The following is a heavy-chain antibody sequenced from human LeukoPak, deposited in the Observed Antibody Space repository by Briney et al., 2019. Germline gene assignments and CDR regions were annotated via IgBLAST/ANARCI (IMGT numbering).Heavy chain of an antibody. CDR2: ISPYNANT. V-gene: IGHV1-18*01. CDR3: AGRYCSGGDCYSWFDP. J-gene: IGHJ5*02. Sequence: GASVKVSCKASGYTFSTYGISWVRQAPGQRLEWMGWISPYNANTNYAQKLQGRVTMTTDTSTSTAYMELGSLRSDDTAVYYCAGRYCSGGDCYSWFDPWGQGTLVTVSS. CDR1: GYTFSTYG. D-gene: IGHD2-15*01.